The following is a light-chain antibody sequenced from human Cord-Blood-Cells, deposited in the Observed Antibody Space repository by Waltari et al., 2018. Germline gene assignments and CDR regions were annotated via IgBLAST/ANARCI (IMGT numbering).Light chain of an antibody. V-gene: IGLV2-23*01. Sequence: QSALTQPASVSGSPGQSITISCTGTSSDVGSYNIVSWYQQHPGKAPKLMIYEGSKRPSGGSNRFSGSKSGNTASLTSAGLQAEDEADYYCCSYAGSSTVVFGGGTKLTVL. CDR3: CSYAGSSTVV. CDR2: EGS. J-gene: IGLJ2*01. CDR1: SSDVGSYNI.